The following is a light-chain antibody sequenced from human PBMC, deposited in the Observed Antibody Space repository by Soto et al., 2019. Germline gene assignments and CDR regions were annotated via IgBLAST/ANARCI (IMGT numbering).Light chain of an antibody. CDR2: ANI. V-gene: IGLV1-40*01. J-gene: IGLJ1*01. CDR3: QSYDSTLSARYV. CDR1: SSNIGAGYD. Sequence: QSVLTQPPSVSGAPGQRVTISCTGSSSNIGAGYDVHWYQQRPGAAPKLLISANINRPSGVTDRFSGSKSGTSASLAITGLQADDEGDYYCQSYDSTLSARYVFGTGTKVTVL.